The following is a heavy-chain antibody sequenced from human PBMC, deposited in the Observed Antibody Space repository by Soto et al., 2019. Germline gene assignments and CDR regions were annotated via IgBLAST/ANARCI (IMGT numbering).Heavy chain of an antibody. V-gene: IGHV3-74*03. J-gene: IGHJ5*02. CDR2: INSDGRNT. CDR3: ARDFMARARDSNWVDP. D-gene: IGHD3-10*01. Sequence: PGGSLRLSCAASGFIFSSYWMHWVRQVPGKGPVWVARINSDGRNTKYTDSVKGRFTISRDNAKNTLYLQMNSLRAEDTAVYYCARDFMARARDSNWVDPWGLGTVVTVS. CDR1: GFIFSSYW.